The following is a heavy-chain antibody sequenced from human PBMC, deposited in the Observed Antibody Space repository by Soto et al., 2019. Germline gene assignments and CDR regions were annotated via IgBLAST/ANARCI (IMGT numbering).Heavy chain of an antibody. CDR1: GGTFSSYA. J-gene: IGHJ6*02. D-gene: IGHD1-7*01. CDR2: IIPIFGTA. V-gene: IGHV1-69*13. CDR3: PRLPRTGTTNYYYYGMDV. Sequence: SVKVSCKASGGTFSSYAISWVRQAPGQGLEWMGGIIPIFGTANYAQKFQGRVTITADESTSTAYMELSSLRSEDTAVYYCPRLPRTGTTNYYYYGMDVWGQGTTVTVSS.